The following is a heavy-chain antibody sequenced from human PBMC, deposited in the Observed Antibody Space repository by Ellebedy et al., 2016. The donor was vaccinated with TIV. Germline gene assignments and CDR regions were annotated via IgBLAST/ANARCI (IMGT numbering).Heavy chain of an antibody. Sequence: GGSLRLXCAASGFTFSSYGMHWVRQAPGKGLEWVAVTWYDGSNKYYADSVKGRFSISRDNSKNTLYLQMNSLRAEDTAVYYCARDLGINYFDYWGQGTLVTVSS. CDR1: GFTFSSYG. CDR2: TWYDGSNK. CDR3: ARDLGINYFDY. J-gene: IGHJ4*02. V-gene: IGHV3-33*01. D-gene: IGHD1-14*01.